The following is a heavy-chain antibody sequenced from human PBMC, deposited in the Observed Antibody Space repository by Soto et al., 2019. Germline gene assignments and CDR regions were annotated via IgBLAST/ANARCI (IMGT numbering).Heavy chain of an antibody. D-gene: IGHD3-22*01. J-gene: IGHJ6*02. CDR1: GGSFNRHT. V-gene: IGHV1-69*01. Sequence: QVQLVQSGAEVRKPGSSVRVSCKASGGSFNRHTISWVRQAPGQGLEWMGGIIPIFGTANHAQKFQGRVTIIADESTSTVYMELSSLRSEDTAVYYCARGSRLSSGYYYYGMDVWGQGTTVTVSS. CDR2: IIPIFGTA. CDR3: ARGSRLSSGYYYYGMDV.